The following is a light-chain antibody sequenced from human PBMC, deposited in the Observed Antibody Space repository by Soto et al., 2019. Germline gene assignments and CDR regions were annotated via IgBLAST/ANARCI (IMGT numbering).Light chain of an antibody. CDR3: QQSFSSPRT. J-gene: IGKJ1*01. Sequence: DIQMTQSPSSLSASVGDRVTITCRASQSISTFLNWYQQKPGNAPKSLIYAASNLQSGVPSRFSGSGSGTDFTLTISSLQHEDFATYYCQQSFSSPRTFGPGTKVDIK. V-gene: IGKV1-39*01. CDR2: AAS. CDR1: QSISTF.